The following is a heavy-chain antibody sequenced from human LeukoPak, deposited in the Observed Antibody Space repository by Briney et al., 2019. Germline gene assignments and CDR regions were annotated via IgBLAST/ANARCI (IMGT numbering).Heavy chain of an antibody. D-gene: IGHD2-2*01. Sequence: PGGSLRLSCAASGFTFSSYAISWVRQAPGKGLEWVSAISGSGGSTYYADSVKGRFTISRDNSKNTLYLQMNSLRAEDTAVYYCAKDFLPTLGSAVPTLYYFDYWGQGTLVTVSS. CDR3: AKDFLPTLGSAVPTLYYFDY. CDR2: ISGSGGST. CDR1: GFTFSSYA. J-gene: IGHJ4*02. V-gene: IGHV3-23*01.